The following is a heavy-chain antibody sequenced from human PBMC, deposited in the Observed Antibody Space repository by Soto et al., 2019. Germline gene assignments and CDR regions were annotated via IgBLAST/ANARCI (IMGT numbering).Heavy chain of an antibody. CDR2: ISSSSSYI. Sequence: GGSLRLSCAASGFTFSSYSMNWVRQAPGKGLEWVSSISSSSSYIYYADSVKGRFTISRDNAKNSLYLQMNSLRDEDTAVYYCARGNYYYYYMDVRGKGTPVTVSS. CDR1: GFTFSSYS. V-gene: IGHV3-21*01. J-gene: IGHJ6*03. CDR3: ARGNYYYYYMDV.